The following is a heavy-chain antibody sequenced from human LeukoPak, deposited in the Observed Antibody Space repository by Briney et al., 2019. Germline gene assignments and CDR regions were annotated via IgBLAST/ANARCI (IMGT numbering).Heavy chain of an antibody. J-gene: IGHJ6*02. CDR2: ISWDSRDV. CDR1: GFTFEDFA. CDR3: TKDLGSGSHPHFYYGMDV. Sequence: GGSLRLSCEASGFTFEDFAMHWVRQVPGKGPEWVSGISWDSRDVEYADSVKGRLTISRDNAKSSLFLQMDSLRPEDTALYFCTKDLGSGSHPHFYYGMDVWGQGTAVTVSS. V-gene: IGHV3-9*01. D-gene: IGHD3-10*01.